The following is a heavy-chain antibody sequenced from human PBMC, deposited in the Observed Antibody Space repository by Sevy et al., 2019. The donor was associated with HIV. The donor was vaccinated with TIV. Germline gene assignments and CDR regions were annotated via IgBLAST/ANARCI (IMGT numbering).Heavy chain of an antibody. V-gene: IGHV3-48*03. CDR1: GFTFSSYE. D-gene: IGHD1-26*01. Sequence: GESLKISCAASGFTFSSYEMNWVRQAPGKGLEWVSYISSSGSTIYYADSVKGRFTISRDNAKNSLYLQMNSLRAEDTAVYYCARGRTDKGGSQDAFDIWGQGTMVTVSS. J-gene: IGHJ3*02. CDR2: ISSSGSTI. CDR3: ARGRTDKGGSQDAFDI.